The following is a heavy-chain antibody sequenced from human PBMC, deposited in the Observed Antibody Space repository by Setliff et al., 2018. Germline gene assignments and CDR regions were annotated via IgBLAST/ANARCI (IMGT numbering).Heavy chain of an antibody. CDR1: GYSFTSYW. CDR2: IYPGDSDT. D-gene: IGHD3-10*01. J-gene: IGHJ5*02. V-gene: IGHV5-51*01. CDR3: ARHPYYYGSGTYLDNNNRWFDP. Sequence: PGESLKISCKGSGYSFTSYWIGWVRQMPGKGLEWMGIIYPGDSDTRYSPSFQGQVTISVDKSITTAYLQWSSLSASDTAIYYCARHPYYYGSGTYLDNNNRWFDPWGQGTLVTVSS.